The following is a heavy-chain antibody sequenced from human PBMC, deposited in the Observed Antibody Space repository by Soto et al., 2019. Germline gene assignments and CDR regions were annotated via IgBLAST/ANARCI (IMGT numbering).Heavy chain of an antibody. CDR3: ARNRGEWFDY. Sequence: SETLSLTCTVSGGSISSGDYYWGWIRQPPGKGLEWIGYIYYSGSTYYNPSLKSRVTISVDTSKNQFSLKLSSVTAADTAAYYCARNRGEWFDYWGQGTLVTISS. CDR1: GGSISSGDYY. D-gene: IGHD3-16*01. CDR2: IYYSGST. J-gene: IGHJ4*02. V-gene: IGHV4-30-4*01.